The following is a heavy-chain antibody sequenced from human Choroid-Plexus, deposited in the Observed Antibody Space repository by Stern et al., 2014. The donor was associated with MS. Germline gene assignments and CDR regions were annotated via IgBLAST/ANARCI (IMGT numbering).Heavy chain of an antibody. J-gene: IGHJ5*02. D-gene: IGHD2/OR15-2a*01. CDR1: GFTFGSCA. Sequence: VQLVESGGGVVQPATPPRLPCVASGFTFGSCAMHWVRQAPGKGLEWVAGVSYDGSNKYYADSVKGRFTISRDNSQNTLYMQMSSLRPEDTAVYYCAKDRQYLTYFFDHWGQGSLVTVSS. V-gene: IGHV3-30*18. CDR2: VSYDGSNK. CDR3: AKDRQYLTYFFDH.